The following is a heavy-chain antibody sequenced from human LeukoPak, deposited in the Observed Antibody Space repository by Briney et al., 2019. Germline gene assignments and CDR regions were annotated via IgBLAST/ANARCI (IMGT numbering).Heavy chain of an antibody. CDR3: ARPPSYYDSSGSDAFDI. J-gene: IGHJ3*02. Sequence: GASVKVSCKASGGTFISYAISWVRQAPGQGLEWMGRIIPIFGTANYAQKFQGRVTITTDESTSTAYMELSSLRSEDTAVYYCARPPSYYDSSGSDAFDIWGQGTMVTVSS. CDR2: IIPIFGTA. CDR1: GGTFISYA. V-gene: IGHV1-69*05. D-gene: IGHD3-22*01.